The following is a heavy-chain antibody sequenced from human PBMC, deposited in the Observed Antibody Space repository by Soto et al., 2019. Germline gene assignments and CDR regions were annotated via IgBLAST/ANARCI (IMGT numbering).Heavy chain of an antibody. CDR2: IYWNDDK. J-gene: IGHJ5*01. Sequence: QITLKESGPTLVKPTQTLTLTCTFSGFSLSTSGVGVGWIRQPPGKALEWLALIYWNDDKRYSPSLKSRLTITKDTYKIQVVLTMTNMDPVDTATYYCAHSRSITMIVVVNWFDPWGQGTLVTGSS. CDR3: AHSRSITMIVVVNWFDP. V-gene: IGHV2-5*01. CDR1: GFSLSTSGVG. D-gene: IGHD3-22*01.